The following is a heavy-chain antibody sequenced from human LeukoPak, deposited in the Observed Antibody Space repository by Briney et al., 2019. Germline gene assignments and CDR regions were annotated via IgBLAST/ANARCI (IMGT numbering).Heavy chain of an antibody. CDR1: GFTVSSNY. D-gene: IGHD1-26*01. J-gene: IGHJ4*02. CDR2: IYSGGST. Sequence: HPGGSLRLSCAASGFTVSSNYMSWVRQAPGKGLEWVSVIYSGGSTYYADSVKGRFTISRDNSKNTLYLQMNSLRAEDTAVYYCAKDARVYSGSYSEFDYWGQGTLVTVSS. CDR3: AKDARVYSGSYSEFDY. V-gene: IGHV3-53*01.